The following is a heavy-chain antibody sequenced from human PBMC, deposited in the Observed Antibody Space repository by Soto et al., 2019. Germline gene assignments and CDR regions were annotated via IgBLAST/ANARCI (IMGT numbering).Heavy chain of an antibody. D-gene: IGHD3-10*01. Sequence: EVQLVESGGGLVKPGGSLRLSCAASGFTFSTYSLTWVRQAPGKGLEWVSSISSSGTYIFYADSVKGRFTISRDNAQNSLCLQMNSLRADDTAVYFCARDRARTTNAFDIWGQGTMVTVSS. CDR1: GFTFSTYS. CDR3: ARDRARTTNAFDI. CDR2: ISSSGTYI. J-gene: IGHJ3*02. V-gene: IGHV3-21*01.